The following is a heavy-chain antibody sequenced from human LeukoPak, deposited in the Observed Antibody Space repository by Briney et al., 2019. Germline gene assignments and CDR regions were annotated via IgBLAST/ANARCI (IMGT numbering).Heavy chain of an antibody. Sequence: PSGTLSLTCTVSGGSISSSSYYWGWVRQPPGEGLEWIGRIYYSGSTYYNPSLKSRVTISVDTSKHQFSLELSSVTAADTAVYYCARQGSGYTPDYYYYMDVWGKGPTVTVSS. D-gene: IGHD3-22*01. J-gene: IGHJ6*03. CDR2: IYYSGST. CDR3: ARQGSGYTPDYYYYMDV. CDR1: GGSISSSSYY. V-gene: IGHV4-39*01.